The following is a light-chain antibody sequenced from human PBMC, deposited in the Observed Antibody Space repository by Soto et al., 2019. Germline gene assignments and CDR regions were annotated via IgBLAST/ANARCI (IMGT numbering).Light chain of an antibody. Sequence: QSVLTQPPSASSTAGERVTISCSGSSSNIGSNTVNWYQQLPGTAPKLLIYSNNQRPSGVPDRFSGSKSGTSASLAISGLQSEDEADYYCAAWDDSLHGYVFGTGTKVTVL. J-gene: IGLJ1*01. CDR2: SNN. CDR1: SSNIGSNT. V-gene: IGLV1-44*01. CDR3: AAWDDSLHGYV.